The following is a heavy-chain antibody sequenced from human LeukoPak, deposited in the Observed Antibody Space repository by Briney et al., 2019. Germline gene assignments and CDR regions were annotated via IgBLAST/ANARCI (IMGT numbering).Heavy chain of an antibody. CDR3: STEGLAYCDGDCYS. CDR2: IKSKPDGGTT. V-gene: IGHV3-15*01. CDR1: GFTFSNAW. D-gene: IGHD2-21*02. J-gene: IGHJ5*02. Sequence: GGSLRLPCAASGFTFSNAWMSWVRQAPGKGLEWVGHIKSKPDGGTTDYAAPVKGRFTISRDDSKNTLYLQMNTLKTEDTAVYYCSTEGLAYCDGDCYSWGQGTLVTVSS.